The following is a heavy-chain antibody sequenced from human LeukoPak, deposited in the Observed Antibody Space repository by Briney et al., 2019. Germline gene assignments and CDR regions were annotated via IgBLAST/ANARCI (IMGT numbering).Heavy chain of an antibody. CDR1: GYXFPSYG. D-gene: IGHD3-10*01. CDR2: ISAYIGNT. V-gene: IGHV1-18*01. CDR3: ARGGDYYGSGNYYRAMDY. J-gene: IGHJ4*02. Sequence: ASVKVSCKASGYXFPSYGISWVRQAPGQGLEWMGWISAYIGNTNYAQKFQGRVTMTTDTSTSTAYMELRSLRSDDTAVYYCARGGDYYGSGNYYRAMDYWGQGTLVTVSS.